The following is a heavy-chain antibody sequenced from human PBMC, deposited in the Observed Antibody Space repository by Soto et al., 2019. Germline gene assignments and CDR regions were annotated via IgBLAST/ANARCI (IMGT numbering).Heavy chain of an antibody. CDR1: GGSISSSSYY. Sequence: QLQLQESGPGLVRPSETLSLTCTVSGGSISSSSYYWGWIRQPPGKGLEWIGSIYYSGTTHYNPSPKSRVTISVDTSKNQFTRKASSVTAADTAMYYCARHAGSSGWSPYSWFDSWGRGTLVTVSS. CDR2: IYYSGTT. V-gene: IGHV4-39*01. D-gene: IGHD6-19*01. CDR3: ARHAGSSGWSPYSWFDS. J-gene: IGHJ5*01.